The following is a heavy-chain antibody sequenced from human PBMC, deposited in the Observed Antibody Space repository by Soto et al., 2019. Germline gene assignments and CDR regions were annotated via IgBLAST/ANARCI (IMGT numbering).Heavy chain of an antibody. Sequence: GGSLRLSCAASGFTFSSYAMSWVRQAPGKGLEWVSAISGSGGSTYYADSVKGRFTISRDNSKNTLYLQMNSLRAEDTAVYYCAKQPGIAAAGTGLYYYYGMDVWGQGTTVTVSS. J-gene: IGHJ6*02. CDR2: ISGSGGST. V-gene: IGHV3-23*01. CDR3: AKQPGIAAAGTGLYYYYGMDV. CDR1: GFTFSSYA. D-gene: IGHD6-13*01.